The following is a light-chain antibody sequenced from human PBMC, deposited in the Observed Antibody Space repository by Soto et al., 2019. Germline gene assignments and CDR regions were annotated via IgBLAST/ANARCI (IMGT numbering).Light chain of an antibody. CDR3: QQRSNWLIS. CDR1: QSVSGY. CDR2: DGS. V-gene: IGKV3-11*01. Sequence: EIAFTQSPSTLSLSPGERATLSCRASQSVSGYLAWYQQKPGQAPRLLIYDGSHRAAGIPARFSGSGSGTDFTLTISGLEPEDFAVYYCQQRSNWLISFGPGTKVDIK. J-gene: IGKJ3*01.